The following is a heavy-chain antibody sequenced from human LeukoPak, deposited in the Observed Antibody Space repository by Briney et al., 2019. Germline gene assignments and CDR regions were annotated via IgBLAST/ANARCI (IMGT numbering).Heavy chain of an antibody. J-gene: IGHJ4*02. Sequence: PSETLSLTCTVSGGSINNYYWSWIRQPPGKGLEYIGYIYYSGSANYNPSLKSRVTISADPSKNQFSLKLSSVTAADTAVYYCARNGDYYEKSGYYYLFDFWGQGTLVTVSS. CDR2: IYYSGSA. CDR3: ARNGDYYEKSGYYYLFDF. V-gene: IGHV4-59*01. CDR1: GGSINNYY. D-gene: IGHD3-22*01.